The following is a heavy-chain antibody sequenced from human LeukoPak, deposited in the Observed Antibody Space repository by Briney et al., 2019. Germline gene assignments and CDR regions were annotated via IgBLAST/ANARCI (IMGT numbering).Heavy chain of an antibody. Sequence: GGYLRLSCAASGFTFSDYYMSWIRQAPGKGLEWVSYISSSGSTIYYADSVKGRFTISRDNAKNSLYLQMNSLRAEDTAVYYCARDPVYGDYDYWGQGTLVTVSS. CDR1: GFTFSDYY. CDR3: ARDPVYGDYDY. J-gene: IGHJ4*02. CDR2: ISSSGSTI. D-gene: IGHD4-17*01. V-gene: IGHV3-11*01.